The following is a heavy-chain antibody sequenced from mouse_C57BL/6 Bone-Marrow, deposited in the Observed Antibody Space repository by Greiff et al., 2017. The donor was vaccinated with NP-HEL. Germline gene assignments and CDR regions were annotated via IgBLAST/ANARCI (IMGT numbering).Heavy chain of an antibody. Sequence: EVQLVESGGGLVKPGGSLKLSCAASGFTFSSYTMSWVRQTPEKRLEWVANISGGGGNTYYPDSVKGRFTISRDKAKNTLYLQMSSLRSEDTALDYCASPYGNYSYWGQGTLVTVSA. D-gene: IGHD2-1*01. CDR1: GFTFSSYT. CDR3: ASPYGNYSY. J-gene: IGHJ3*01. CDR2: ISGGGGNT. V-gene: IGHV5-9*01.